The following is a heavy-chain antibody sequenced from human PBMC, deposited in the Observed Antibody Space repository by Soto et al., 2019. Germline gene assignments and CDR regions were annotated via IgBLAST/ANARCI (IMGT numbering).Heavy chain of an antibody. CDR1: GGFVSSGSYY. CDR3: ARVERGTATTVVDAFDI. Sequence: QVQLQQWGAGLLKPSETLSLTCAVYGGFVSSGSYYWSCIRQPPGKGLEWIGEMSHRGGTHFNPSRKSQVTISVDTSKNQFSLKMSSVTAADTALYYCARVERGTATTVVDAFDIWGPGTMVTVSS. D-gene: IGHD1-1*01. J-gene: IGHJ3*02. CDR2: MSHRGGT. V-gene: IGHV4-34*01.